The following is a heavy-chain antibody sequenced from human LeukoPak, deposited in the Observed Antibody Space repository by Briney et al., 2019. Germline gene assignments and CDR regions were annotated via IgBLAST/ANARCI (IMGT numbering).Heavy chain of an antibody. V-gene: IGHV4-61*01. D-gene: IGHD3-10*01. CDR2: IYYTGST. CDR1: GGSISSSSSYY. J-gene: IGHJ6*03. CDR3: ARVEEGYGSGRRENYYYYYMDV. Sequence: SETLSLTCTVSGGSISSSSSYYWSWIRQPPGKGLEWIGYIYYTGSTSYNPSLKSRVTMSVDTSKNQFSLKLSSVTAADTAVYYCARVEEGYGSGRRENYYYYYMDVWGKGTTVTISS.